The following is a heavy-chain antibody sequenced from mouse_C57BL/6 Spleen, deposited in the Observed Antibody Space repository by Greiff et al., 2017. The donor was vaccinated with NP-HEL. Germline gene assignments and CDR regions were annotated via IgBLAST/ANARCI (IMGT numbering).Heavy chain of an antibody. Sequence: VQLQQPGAELVRPGTSVKLSCKASGYTFTSYWMHWVKQRPGQGLEWIGVIDPSDSYTNYNQKFKGKATLTVDTSSSTAYMQLSSLTSEGSAVYYCARERLGQFGCWGHGATLAVST. CDR2: IDPSDSYT. D-gene: IGHD3-2*02. J-gene: IGHJ2*01. CDR3: ARERLGQFGC. V-gene: IGHV1-59*01. CDR1: GYTFTSYW.